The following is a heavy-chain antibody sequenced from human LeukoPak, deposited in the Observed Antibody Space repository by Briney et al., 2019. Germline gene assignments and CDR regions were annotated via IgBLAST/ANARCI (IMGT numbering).Heavy chain of an antibody. Sequence: GGSLRLSCAASGFTFSRYWMSWVRQAPGKGLEWVANIKQDGSEKYYVDSVKGRFTISRDNAKNSLYLQMNSLRAEDTAVYYCARDSPYDFWSGYYENWFDPWGQGTLVTVSS. V-gene: IGHV3-7*01. D-gene: IGHD3-3*01. CDR3: ARDSPYDFWSGYYENWFDP. CDR2: IKQDGSEK. J-gene: IGHJ5*02. CDR1: GFTFSRYW.